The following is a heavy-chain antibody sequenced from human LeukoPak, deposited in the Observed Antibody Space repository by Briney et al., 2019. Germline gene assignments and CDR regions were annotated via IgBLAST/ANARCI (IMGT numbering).Heavy chain of an antibody. D-gene: IGHD3-22*01. J-gene: IGHJ4*02. CDR1: GYTFTSYG. Sequence: ASVKVSCKASGYTFTSYGISWVRQAPGQGLEWMGWISAYNGNTNYAQKLQGRVTMTTDTSTSTAYMELRSLRSDDTAVYYCAREGNYYDSSGYPLPDYWGQGALVTVSS. CDR3: AREGNYYDSSGYPLPDY. V-gene: IGHV1-18*01. CDR2: ISAYNGNT.